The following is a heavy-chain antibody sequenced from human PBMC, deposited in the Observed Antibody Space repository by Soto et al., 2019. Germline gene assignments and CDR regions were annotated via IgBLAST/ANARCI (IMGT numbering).Heavy chain of an antibody. CDR3: ARPRFDGGTRYYYDGMDV. Sequence: QVQLVQSGAEVKKPGSSVKVSCKASGGTFSSYAISWVRQAPGQGLEWMGGIIPIFGTANYAQKFQGRVTITADESTSTAYMELSSRRSEDTAVYYCARPRFDGGTRYYYDGMDVWGQGTTVTVSS. V-gene: IGHV1-69*01. CDR2: IIPIFGTA. D-gene: IGHD1-1*01. J-gene: IGHJ6*02. CDR1: GGTFSSYA.